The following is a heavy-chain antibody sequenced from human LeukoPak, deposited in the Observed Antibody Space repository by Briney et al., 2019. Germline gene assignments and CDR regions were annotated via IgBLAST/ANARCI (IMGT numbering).Heavy chain of an antibody. CDR1: GFTFSSYG. J-gene: IGHJ5*02. D-gene: IGHD3-9*01. CDR2: ISYDGSNK. V-gene: IGHV3-30*18. Sequence: GGSLRLSCAASGFTFSSYGMHWVRQAPGKGLEWVAVISYDGSNKYDADSVKGRFTISRDNSKNTLYLQMNSLRAEDTAVYYCAKDMYDILTGYDFGRDNWFDPWGQGTLVTVSS. CDR3: AKDMYDILTGYDFGRDNWFDP.